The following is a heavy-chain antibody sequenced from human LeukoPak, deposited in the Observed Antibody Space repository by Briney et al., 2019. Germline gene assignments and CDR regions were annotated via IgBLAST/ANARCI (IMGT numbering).Heavy chain of an antibody. Sequence: GASVKVSCKASGYTFTGYYMHWVRQAPGQGLEWMGRINPNSGGTNYAQKFQGRVTMTRDTSISTAYMELSRLRSDDTAVYYCARGSGTDYYDSSGYYPYDYWGQGTLVTVSS. CDR1: GYTFTGYY. J-gene: IGHJ4*02. D-gene: IGHD3-22*01. CDR3: ARGSGTDYYDSSGYYPYDY. CDR2: INPNSGGT. V-gene: IGHV1-2*06.